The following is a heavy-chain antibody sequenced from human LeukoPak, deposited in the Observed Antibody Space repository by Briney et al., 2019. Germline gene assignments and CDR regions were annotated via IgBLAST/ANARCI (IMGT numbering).Heavy chain of an antibody. J-gene: IGHJ5*02. Sequence: GASVKVSCKASGYTFTSYDINWVRQATGQGLEWMGWMNPNSGNTGYAQKFQGRVTMTRNTSISTAYMELSSLRSEDTAVYYCARGVVRGIRKTYNWFDPWGQGTLVTVSS. CDR2: MNPNSGNT. CDR1: GYTFTSYD. D-gene: IGHD3-10*01. CDR3: ARGVVRGIRKTYNWFDP. V-gene: IGHV1-8*01.